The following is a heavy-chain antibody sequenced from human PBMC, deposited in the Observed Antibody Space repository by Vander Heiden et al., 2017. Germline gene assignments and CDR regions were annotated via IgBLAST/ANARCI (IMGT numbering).Heavy chain of an antibody. CDR3: SNQYGDYARGY. CDR2: ISYDGSNK. J-gene: IGHJ4*02. Sequence: VQLVESGGGVVPPGRSLRLSCAASGFTFSSYGMHWVRQAPGKGLEWVAVISYDGSNKYYADSVKGRFTISRDNSKNTLYLQMNSLRTEDTAVYYCSNQYGDYARGYWGQGTLVNVSS. V-gene: IGHV3-30*18. CDR1: GFTFSSYG. D-gene: IGHD4-17*01.